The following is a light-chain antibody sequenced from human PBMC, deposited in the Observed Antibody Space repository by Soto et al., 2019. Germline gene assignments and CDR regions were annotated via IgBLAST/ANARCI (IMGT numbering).Light chain of an antibody. CDR2: GAS. CDR3: QQYGSSPGT. J-gene: IGKJ1*01. Sequence: EIVLTQSPGTLSLSPGERATLSCRASQSVSSSYLAWYKQKPGQAPRLLIYGASSRATGIPDRISGSGSGTDFTLTISRLEPEDFAVYYCQQYGSSPGTFGQGTKVEIK. V-gene: IGKV3-20*01. CDR1: QSVSSSY.